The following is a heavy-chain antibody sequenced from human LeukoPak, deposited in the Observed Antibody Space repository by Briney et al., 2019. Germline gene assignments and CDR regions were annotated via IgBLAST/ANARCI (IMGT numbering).Heavy chain of an antibody. CDR2: IYYSGST. Sequence: TSETLSLTCTVSGGSISSGGYYWSWIRQHPGKGLEWIGYIYYSGSTYYNPSLKSRVTISVDTSKNQFSLKLSSVTAADTAVYYCARGKVSSVGATIWGQGTLATVSS. CDR1: GGSISSGGYY. V-gene: IGHV4-31*03. J-gene: IGHJ4*02. D-gene: IGHD1-26*01. CDR3: ARGKVSSVGATI.